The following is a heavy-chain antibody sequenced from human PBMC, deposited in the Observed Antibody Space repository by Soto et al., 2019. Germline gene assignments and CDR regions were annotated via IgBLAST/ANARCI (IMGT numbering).Heavy chain of an antibody. CDR2: IIPIFGTA. Sequence: QVQLVQSGAEMKKPGSSVKVSCKASGGTFSSYAISWVRQAPGQGLEWMGGIIPIFGTANYAQKFQGRVTITADESTSTAYMELSSLRSEDTAVYYCARDATELELGLRWFDPWGQGTLVTVSS. J-gene: IGHJ5*02. V-gene: IGHV1-69*01. D-gene: IGHD1-7*01. CDR3: ARDATELELGLRWFDP. CDR1: GGTFSSYA.